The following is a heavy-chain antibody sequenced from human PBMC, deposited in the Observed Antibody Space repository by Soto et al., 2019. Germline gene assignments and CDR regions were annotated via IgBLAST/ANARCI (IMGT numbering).Heavy chain of an antibody. CDR2: ISYDGSNK. D-gene: IGHD2-21*02. Sequence: VQLLESGGGVVQPGRSLRLSCAASGFTFSSYGMHWVRQAPGKGLEWVAVISYDGSNKYYADSVKGRFTISRDNSKNTLYLQMNSLRAEDTAVYYCAKGSHIVVVTAIDYWGQGTLVTVSS. CDR1: GFTFSSYG. CDR3: AKGSHIVVVTAIDY. J-gene: IGHJ4*02. V-gene: IGHV3-30*18.